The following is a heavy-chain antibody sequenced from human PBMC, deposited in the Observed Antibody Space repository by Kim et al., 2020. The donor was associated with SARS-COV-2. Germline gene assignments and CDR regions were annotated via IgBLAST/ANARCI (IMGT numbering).Heavy chain of an antibody. J-gene: IGHJ5*02. V-gene: IGHV4-39*01. CDR2: IYYSGST. CDR1: GGSISSSSYY. CDR3: ASTVRRRDGYNWVDFDP. D-gene: IGHD5-12*01. Sequence: SETLSLTCIVSGGSISSSSYYWGWIRQPPGKGLEWIGSIYYSGSTYYNPSLKSRVTISVDTSKNQFSLKLSSVTAADTAVYYCASTVRRRDGYNWVDFDPWGQGTLVTVSS.